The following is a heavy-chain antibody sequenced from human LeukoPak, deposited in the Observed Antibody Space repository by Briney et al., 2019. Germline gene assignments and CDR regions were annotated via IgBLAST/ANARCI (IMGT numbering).Heavy chain of an antibody. CDR2: FYSYGTSN. V-gene: IGHV3-74*01. CDR1: GYPFSSYW. CDR3: ARMPGSDNYDGRGKDAFDI. J-gene: IGHJ3*02. D-gene: IGHD3-22*01. Sequence: PGGPLRLSFGVSGYPFSSYWGHWVPQATGKGLVWVSRFYSYGTSNTYADSVKGRFTNSRDNAKNTLYLQMNGLSADDTAVYYCARMPGSDNYDGRGKDAFDIWGQGTMVTVSS.